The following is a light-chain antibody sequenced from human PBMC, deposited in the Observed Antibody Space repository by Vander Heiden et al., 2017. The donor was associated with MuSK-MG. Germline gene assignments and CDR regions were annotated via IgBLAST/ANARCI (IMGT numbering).Light chain of an antibody. V-gene: IGKV1-39*01. CDR2: AAS. CDR3: QQSYSTPPT. J-gene: IGKJ5*01. CDR1: QSISSY. Sequence: DIQMTQSPSSLSASVGDRVTITCRASQSISSYLNWYQQKPGKAPKLLIYAASSLQSGVPSRFSGSGSGTDFTLTISSLQPEDFATYYCQQSYSTPPTFGQWTRLEIK.